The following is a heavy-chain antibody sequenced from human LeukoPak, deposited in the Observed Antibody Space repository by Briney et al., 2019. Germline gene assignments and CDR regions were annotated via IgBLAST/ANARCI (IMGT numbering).Heavy chain of an antibody. CDR3: AKEARVVGAKDY. D-gene: IGHD1-26*01. CDR1: GFTFSSYG. Sequence: GGSLRLSCAASGFTFSSYGMHWVRQAPGKGLEWVAVIWYDGSNKYYADSVKGRFTISRDNSKNTLYLQMNSLRAEDTAVYYCAKEARVVGAKDYWGQGTLVTVSS. V-gene: IGHV3-33*06. CDR2: IWYDGSNK. J-gene: IGHJ4*02.